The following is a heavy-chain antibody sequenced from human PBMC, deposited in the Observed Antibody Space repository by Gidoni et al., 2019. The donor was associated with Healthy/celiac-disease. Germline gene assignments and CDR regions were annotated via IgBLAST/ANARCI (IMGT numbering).Heavy chain of an antibody. J-gene: IGHJ4*02. V-gene: IGHV4-59*01. CDR2: IYYSGST. Sequence: QVQLQESSPGLVTPSATLSLTCTAPGGAIRSYYWSWIRNPPGKGLECLGYIYYSGSTNYNPSLKSRVTISVDTSKKQFSLKLSSVTAADTAVYYCAGKGSLEFDYWGQGTLVTVSS. D-gene: IGHD3-3*01. CDR1: GGAIRSYY. CDR3: AGKGSLEFDY.